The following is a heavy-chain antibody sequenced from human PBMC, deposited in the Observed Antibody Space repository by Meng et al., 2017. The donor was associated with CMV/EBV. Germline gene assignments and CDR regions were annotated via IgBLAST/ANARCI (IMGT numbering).Heavy chain of an antibody. D-gene: IGHD1-14*01. J-gene: IGHJ4*02. CDR1: GFTFSSYA. V-gene: IGHV3-23*03. Sequence: GGSLRLSYAASGFTFSSYAMSWVRQAPGKGLEWVSVIYSGGSSTYYADSVKGRFTISRDNSKNTLYLQMNSLRAEDTAVYYCAKDNPELDYWGQGTLVTVSS. CDR2: IYSGGSST. CDR3: AKDNPELDY.